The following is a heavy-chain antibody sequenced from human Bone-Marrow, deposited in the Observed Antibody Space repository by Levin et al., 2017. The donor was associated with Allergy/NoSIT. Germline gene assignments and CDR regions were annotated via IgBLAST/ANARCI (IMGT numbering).Heavy chain of an antibody. CDR3: AREQQLVPTAGFDP. V-gene: IGHV3-21*01. CDR2: ISSSSSYI. D-gene: IGHD6-13*01. Sequence: GGSLRLSCAASGFTFSSYSMNWVRQAPGKGLEWVSSISSSSSYIYYADSVKGRFTISRDNAKNSLYLQMNSLRAEDTAVYYCAREQQLVPTAGFDPWGQGTLVTVSS. J-gene: IGHJ5*02. CDR1: GFTFSSYS.